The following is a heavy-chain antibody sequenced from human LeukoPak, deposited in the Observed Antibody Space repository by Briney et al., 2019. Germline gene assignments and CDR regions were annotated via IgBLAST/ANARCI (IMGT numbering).Heavy chain of an antibody. J-gene: IGHJ4*02. Sequence: SGTLSLTCAVSGGSISTSNWWTWVRQPPGKGLEWIGEIYHSGNTNYNPSLKSRVTISVDKSMNHFSLKLSSVTAADTAVYYCARESSGGSFDYWGQGTLVTVSS. CDR2: IYHSGNT. CDR1: GGSISTSNW. V-gene: IGHV4-4*02. CDR3: ARESSGGSFDY. D-gene: IGHD2-15*01.